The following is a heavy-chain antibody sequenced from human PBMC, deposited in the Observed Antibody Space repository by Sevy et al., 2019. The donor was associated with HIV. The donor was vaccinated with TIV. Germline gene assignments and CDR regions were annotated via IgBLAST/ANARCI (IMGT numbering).Heavy chain of an antibody. CDR3: AKCKGGHRGYFDY. J-gene: IGHJ4*02. D-gene: IGHD6-25*01. CDR2: ISGSGTRT. Sequence: GGSLRLSCAVSGFSFDSYGMTWVRQAPGKGLEWVSGISGSGTRTYYADSVKGRFSISRDNSKNRLYLQMNSLRAEDTAVYYCAKCKGGHRGYFDYWGQGTLVTVSS. CDR1: GFSFDSYG. V-gene: IGHV3-23*01.